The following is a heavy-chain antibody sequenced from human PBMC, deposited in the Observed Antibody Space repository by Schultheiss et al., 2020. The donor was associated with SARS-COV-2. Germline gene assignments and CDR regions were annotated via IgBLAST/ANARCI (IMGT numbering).Heavy chain of an antibody. J-gene: IGHJ6*03. CDR1: GGSIISYY. CDR3: ARVMQATITSGYYYYYYMDV. D-gene: IGHD5-12*01. CDR2: INHSGST. V-gene: IGHV4-34*01. Sequence: SETLSLTCTVSGGSIISYYWTWIRQPPGKGLEWIGEINHSGSTNYNPSLKSRVTISVDTSKNQFSLKLNSVTAADTAVYYCARVMQATITSGYYYYYYMDVWGKGTTVTVSS.